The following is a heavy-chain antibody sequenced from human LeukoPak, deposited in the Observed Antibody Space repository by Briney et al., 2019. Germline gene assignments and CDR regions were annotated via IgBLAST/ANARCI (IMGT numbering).Heavy chain of an antibody. V-gene: IGHV3-48*01. CDR1: GFTFSSYA. CDR2: ISSSSNTI. CDR3: ARLFYGDYGSFDY. D-gene: IGHD4-17*01. J-gene: IGHJ4*02. Sequence: GRSLRLSCAASGFTFSSYAMHWVRQAPGKGLEWVSSISSSSNTIYYADSVKGRFTISRDNAKNSLYLQMNSLRAEDTAVYYCARLFYGDYGSFDYWGQGTLVTVSS.